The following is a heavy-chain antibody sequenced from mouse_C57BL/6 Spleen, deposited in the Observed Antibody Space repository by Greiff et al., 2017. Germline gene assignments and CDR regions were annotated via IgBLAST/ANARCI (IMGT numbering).Heavy chain of an antibody. CDR1: GYSITSGYY. Sequence: DVKLQESGPGLVKPSQSLSLTCSVTGYSITSGYYWNWIRQFPGNKLEWMGYISYDGSNNYNPSLKNRISITRDTSKNQFFLKLNSVTTEDTATYYCARDFYYYGSSWYFDVWGTGTTVTVSS. D-gene: IGHD1-1*01. CDR3: ARDFYYYGSSWYFDV. CDR2: ISYDGSN. J-gene: IGHJ1*03. V-gene: IGHV3-6*01.